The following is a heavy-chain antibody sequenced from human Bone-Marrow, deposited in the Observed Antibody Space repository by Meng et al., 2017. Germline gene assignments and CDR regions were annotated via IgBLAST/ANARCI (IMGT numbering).Heavy chain of an antibody. CDR3: ARDCPSPFRWFDP. J-gene: IGHJ5*02. CDR1: GGSISSSSYY. V-gene: IGHV4-39*07. CDR2: IYYSGST. Sequence: QLQLPESGPGLVKPLETLPLTCTVSGGSISSSSYYWGWIRQPPGKGLEWIGSIYYSGSTYYNPSLKSRVTISVDTSKNQFSLKLSSVTAADTAVYYCARDCPSPFRWFDPWGQGTLVTVSS.